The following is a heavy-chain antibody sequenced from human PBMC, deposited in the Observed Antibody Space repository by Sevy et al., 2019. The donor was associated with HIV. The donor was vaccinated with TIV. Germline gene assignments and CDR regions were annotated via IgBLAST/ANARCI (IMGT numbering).Heavy chain of an antibody. CDR2: VSYDGTNK. V-gene: IGHV3-30*18. D-gene: IGHD4-17*01. CDR3: AKDRYDTTDDYGSFHH. Sequence: GGSLRLSCAASGFTFRNSGMHWGRQAPGKGLEWVAVVSYDGTNKYYADSVKGRFTISRDNSKNTLYLQMNGLRAEDTAVYYCAKDRYDTTDDYGSFHHWGQGTLVTVSS. J-gene: IGHJ1*01. CDR1: GFTFRNSG.